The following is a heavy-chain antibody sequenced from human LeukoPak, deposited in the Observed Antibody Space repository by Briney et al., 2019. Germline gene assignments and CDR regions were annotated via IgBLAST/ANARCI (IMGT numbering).Heavy chain of an antibody. CDR3: AELGITMIGGV. Sequence: PGGSLRLSCATSGFTVSSNYMSWVRQAPGKGLEWVSYISSSGSTIYYADSVKGRFTISRDNAKNSLYLQMNSLRAEDTAVYYCAELGITMIGGVWGKGTTVTISS. V-gene: IGHV3-11*04. D-gene: IGHD3-10*02. CDR1: GFTVSSNY. J-gene: IGHJ6*04. CDR2: ISSSGSTI.